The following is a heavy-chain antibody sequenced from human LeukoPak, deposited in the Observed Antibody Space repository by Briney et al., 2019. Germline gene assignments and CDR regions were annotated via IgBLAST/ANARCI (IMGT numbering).Heavy chain of an antibody. J-gene: IGHJ6*02. CDR3: AREVVIFPDYYYYGMDV. CDR2: ISRSGDSL. CDR1: GFSFSDAW. D-gene: IGHD3-9*01. Sequence: GGPLRLSCAASGFSFSDAWMNWVRQAPGKGLEWISYISRSGDSLYYADSVEGRFTISRDNAKNSLFLQMNSLRADDTAVYYCAREVVIFPDYYYYGMDVWGQGTTVTVSS. V-gene: IGHV3-11*01.